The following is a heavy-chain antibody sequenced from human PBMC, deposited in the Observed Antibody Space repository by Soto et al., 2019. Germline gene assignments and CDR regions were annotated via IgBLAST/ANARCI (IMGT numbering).Heavy chain of an antibody. CDR3: ARTPPLEPVHFDY. V-gene: IGHV1-18*01. D-gene: IGHD2-15*01. J-gene: IGHJ4*02. CDR1: GYTFTSYG. Sequence: QVQLVQSGAEVKKPVASVKVSCKASGYTFTSYGISCVRQAPGKGLEWMGWISAYNGNTNYAQKLQGRVTMTTDTSTSTAHMELRSLRSDETAVYSCARTPPLEPVHFDYWCQGTVVTVSS. CDR2: ISAYNGNT.